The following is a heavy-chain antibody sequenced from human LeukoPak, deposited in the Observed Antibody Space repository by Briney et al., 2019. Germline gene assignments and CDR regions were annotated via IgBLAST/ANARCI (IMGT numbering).Heavy chain of an antibody. J-gene: IGHJ4*02. CDR3: ARDPHGDRDFDY. CDR1: GASMSSYY. CDR2: IYTSGST. V-gene: IGHV4-4*07. D-gene: IGHD4-17*01. Sequence: PSETLSFTCTVSGASMSSYYWAWIRQPAGKGLEWIGRIYTSGSTNYNPSLKSRVTMSVDTSKNQFSLRLSSVTAADTAMYYCARDPHGDRDFDYWGQGTLVTVSS.